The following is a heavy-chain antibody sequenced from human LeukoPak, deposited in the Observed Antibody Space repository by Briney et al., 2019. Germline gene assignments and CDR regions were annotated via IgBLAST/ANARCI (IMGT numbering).Heavy chain of an antibody. V-gene: IGHV1-46*01. CDR2: INPSGGST. Sequence: ASVKVSCKASGYTFTSYYMHWVRQAPGQGLEWMGIINPSGGSTSYAQKFQGRVTMTRDTSTSTVYMELSSLRSEDTAVYYCARAWWDSSGPPANAPSHWGQGTLVTVSS. J-gene: IGHJ4*02. D-gene: IGHD3-22*01. CDR3: ARAWWDSSGPPANAPSH. CDR1: GYTFTSYY.